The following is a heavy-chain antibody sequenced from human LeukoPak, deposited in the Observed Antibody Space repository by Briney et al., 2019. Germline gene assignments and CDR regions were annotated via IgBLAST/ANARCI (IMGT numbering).Heavy chain of an antibody. CDR2: ISYDGSNK. Sequence: GGSLRLSCAASGFTFSNYGMHWVRQAPGKGLEWVAVISYDGSNKYYGDSVKGRFTISRDNSKNTVFLQMNSMRAEDTAIYYCAKARLSNSQRGYFDYWGQGTLVTVSS. V-gene: IGHV3-30*18. D-gene: IGHD1-1*01. CDR1: GFTFSNYG. J-gene: IGHJ4*02. CDR3: AKARLSNSQRGYFDY.